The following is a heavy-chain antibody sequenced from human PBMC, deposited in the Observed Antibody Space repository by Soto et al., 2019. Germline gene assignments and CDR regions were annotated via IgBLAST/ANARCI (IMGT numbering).Heavy chain of an antibody. V-gene: IGHV3-30-3*01. CDR1: GFTFSSYA. CDR3: ARLGRLGSYAFDY. J-gene: IGHJ4*02. Sequence: QVQLVESGGGVVQPGRSLRLSCAASGFTFSSYAMHWVRQAPGKGLEWVAVISYDGSNKYYADSVKGRFTISRDNSKNPLYLQMNSLRAEDTAVYYCARLGRLGSYAFDYWGQGTLVTVSS. D-gene: IGHD1-26*01. CDR2: ISYDGSNK.